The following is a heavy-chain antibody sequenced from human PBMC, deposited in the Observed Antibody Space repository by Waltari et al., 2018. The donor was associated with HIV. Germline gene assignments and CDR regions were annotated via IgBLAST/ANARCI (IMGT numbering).Heavy chain of an antibody. D-gene: IGHD6-19*01. CDR1: GFDLSRYD. CDR2: ISSSASLM. CDR3: ARSLFPGWYRGDQPFET. Sequence: EARLVESGGDLRRPGGSLRLSCVASGFDLSRYDVNWVRQSPGKGLEWISYISSSASLMFYAESVRGRFAVSRDSTKKSVHLLLDSLRIEDTAFYYCARSLFPGWYRGDQPFETRGQGTLVTVSS. J-gene: IGHJ4*01. V-gene: IGHV3-48*03.